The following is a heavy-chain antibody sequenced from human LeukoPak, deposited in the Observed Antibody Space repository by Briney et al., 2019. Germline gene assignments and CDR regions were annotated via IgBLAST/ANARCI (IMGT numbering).Heavy chain of an antibody. V-gene: IGHV4-4*07. J-gene: IGHJ4*02. D-gene: IGHD3-22*01. CDR3: AREEDYYDSSGHSSYSDY. Sequence: SETLSLTCTISGGSISSYYWSWIRQPAGKELEWIGHIYTSGSTTYNPSLKSRVTMSVDTSKKQFSLKLRSVTAADTAVYYCAREEDYYDSSGHSSYSDYWGQGTLVTVSS. CDR2: IYTSGST. CDR1: GGSISSYY.